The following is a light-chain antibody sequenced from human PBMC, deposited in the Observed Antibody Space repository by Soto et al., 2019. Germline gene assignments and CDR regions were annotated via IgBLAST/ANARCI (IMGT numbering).Light chain of an antibody. CDR3: QQRSNWLT. Sequence: DIQMTQSPSFVSASVGDRVTISCRASQGITSWLAWYQQKPGKAPKLLIYAASTLQGGVPSRFSGSGSGTEFTLTISSLEPEDFAVYYCQQRSNWLTFGGGTKVDIK. CDR2: AAS. V-gene: IGKV1-12*01. CDR1: QGITSW. J-gene: IGKJ4*01.